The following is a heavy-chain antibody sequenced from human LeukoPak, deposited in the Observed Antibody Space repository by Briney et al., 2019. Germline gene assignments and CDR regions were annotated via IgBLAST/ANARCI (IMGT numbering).Heavy chain of an antibody. D-gene: IGHD5-12*01. V-gene: IGHV4-59*12. CDR3: TRVGYGGYVRRDMFDY. CDR2: IYYSGST. CDR1: GGSISSYY. Sequence: SETLSLTCTVSGGSISSYYWSWIRQPPGKGLEWIGYIYYSGSTNYNPSLKSRVTISVDTSKNQFSLKLSSVTAADTAVYYCTRVGYGGYVRRDMFDYWGQGTLVTVSS. J-gene: IGHJ4*02.